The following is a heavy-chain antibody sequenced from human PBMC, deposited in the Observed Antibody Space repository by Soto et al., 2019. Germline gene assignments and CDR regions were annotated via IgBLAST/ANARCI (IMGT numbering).Heavy chain of an antibody. Sequence: QVQLVQSGAEVKKPGASVKVSCKASGYTSTSYGISWVRQAPGQGLEWMGWISAYNGNTNYAQKLQGRVTMTTDTSTSTAYMELRSLRSDDTAVYYCARTNYDFWSGYYYYYMDVWGKGTTVTVSS. V-gene: IGHV1-18*01. D-gene: IGHD3-3*01. J-gene: IGHJ6*03. CDR2: ISAYNGNT. CDR1: GYTSTSYG. CDR3: ARTNYDFWSGYYYYYMDV.